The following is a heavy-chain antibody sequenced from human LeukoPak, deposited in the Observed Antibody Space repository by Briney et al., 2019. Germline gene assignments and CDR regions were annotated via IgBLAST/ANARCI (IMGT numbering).Heavy chain of an antibody. D-gene: IGHD6-13*01. J-gene: IGHJ5*02. CDR1: GFTFDDYA. CDR2: ISWNSGNI. CDR3: VGTISWYATQGKWFDP. Sequence: GRSLRLSCAASGFTFDDYAMHWVRQGPGKGLEWVSGISWNSGNIGYADSVKGRFTISRDNAKKSLYLQMSSLRVEDSALYYCVGTISWYATQGKWFDPWGQGILVTVSS. V-gene: IGHV3-9*01.